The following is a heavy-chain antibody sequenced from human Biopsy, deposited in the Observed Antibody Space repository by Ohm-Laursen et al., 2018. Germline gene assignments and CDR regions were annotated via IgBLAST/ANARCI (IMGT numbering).Heavy chain of an antibody. V-gene: IGHV1-8*01. D-gene: IGHD2-2*01. CDR2: MNPNSGKT. CDR1: GYTFISYD. J-gene: IGHJ6*02. CDR3: ARDYQPYLVTIHYYYYGMDV. Sequence: SSVKVSCKASGYTFISYDIDWVRQATGQGLEWMGWMNPNSGKTGYAQKFQGRVTMTTNTSVNTAYMELSSLTFEDTAVYYCARDYQPYLVTIHYYYYGMDVWGQGTTVTVSS.